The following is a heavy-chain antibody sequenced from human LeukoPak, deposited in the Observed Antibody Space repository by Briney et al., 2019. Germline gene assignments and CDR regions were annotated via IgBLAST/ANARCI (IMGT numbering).Heavy chain of an antibody. Sequence: PSETLSLTCTVSGGSISSGGYYWSWIRQHPGKGLEWIGYIYYSGSTYYNPSLKSRVTISVDTSKNQFSLKLSSVTAADTAVYYCAGEDYGDYYFDYWGQGPLVTVPS. CDR3: AGEDYGDYYFDY. J-gene: IGHJ4*02. CDR2: IYYSGST. D-gene: IGHD4-17*01. CDR1: GGSISSGGYY. V-gene: IGHV4-31*03.